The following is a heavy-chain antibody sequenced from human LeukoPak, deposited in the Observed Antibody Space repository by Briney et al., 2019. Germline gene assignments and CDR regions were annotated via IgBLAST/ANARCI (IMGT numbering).Heavy chain of an antibody. CDR3: ASRSSIWSGYQDTLYYFDS. CDR2: IYYIGST. Sequence: KPSETLSLTCTVSGGSISSYYWSWIRQPPGKRLEWIGHIYYIGSTNYNPSLKSRVTISVDTSKNQFSLQLSSVTAADTAVYYCASRSSIWSGYQDTLYYFDSWGQGTLVTVSS. D-gene: IGHD3-3*01. J-gene: IGHJ4*02. V-gene: IGHV4-59*01. CDR1: GGSISSYY.